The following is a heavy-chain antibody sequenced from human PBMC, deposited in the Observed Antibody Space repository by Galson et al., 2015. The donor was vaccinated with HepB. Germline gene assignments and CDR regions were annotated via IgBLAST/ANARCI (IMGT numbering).Heavy chain of an antibody. V-gene: IGHV3-49*03. CDR1: GFTFGDYA. Sequence: SLRLSCAASGFTFGDYAMSWFRQAPGKGLEWVGFIRSKAYGGTTEYAASVKGRFTITRDDSKGISYLQMNSLKTEDTAVYYCTIESNYGDFRGGPDAFDIWGQGTMVTVSS. D-gene: IGHD4-17*01. CDR3: TIESNYGDFRGGPDAFDI. J-gene: IGHJ3*02. CDR2: IRSKAYGGTT.